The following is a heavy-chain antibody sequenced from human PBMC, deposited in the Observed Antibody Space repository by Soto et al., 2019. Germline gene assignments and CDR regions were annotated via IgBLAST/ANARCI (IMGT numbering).Heavy chain of an antibody. J-gene: IGHJ4*02. CDR2: ISGSGGST. CDR3: AKDQTIFGVVITGYFDY. CDR1: GFTFSSYA. D-gene: IGHD3-3*01. V-gene: IGHV3-23*01. Sequence: EVQLLESGGGLVQPGGSLRLSCAASGFTFSSYAMSWVRQAPGKGLEWVSAISGSGGSTYYADSVKGRFTISRDNSKNTLYLQMNSLRAEDTAVYYCAKDQTIFGVVITGYFDYWGQGTLVTVS.